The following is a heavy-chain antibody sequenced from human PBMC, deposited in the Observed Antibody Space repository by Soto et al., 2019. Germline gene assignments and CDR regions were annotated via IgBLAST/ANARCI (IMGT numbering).Heavy chain of an antibody. J-gene: IGHJ6*02. V-gene: IGHV3-23*01. Sequence: SLRLSCAASGFTFSSYAMSWVRQAPGKGLEWVSAISGSGGSTYYADSVKGRFTISRDNSKNTLYLQMNSLRAEDTAVYYCAKGGDSRNYYYYYGMDVWGQGTTVTVSS. D-gene: IGHD6-13*01. CDR3: AKGGDSRNYYYYYGMDV. CDR1: GFTFSSYA. CDR2: ISGSGGST.